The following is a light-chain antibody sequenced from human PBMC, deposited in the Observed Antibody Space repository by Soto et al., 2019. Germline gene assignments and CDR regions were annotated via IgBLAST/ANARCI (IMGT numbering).Light chain of an antibody. CDR2: GAS. CDR1: QGIGSY. J-gene: IGKJ1*01. Sequence: DIHMTQSPSSLSASVGDRVTITCRASQGIGSYLAWYQQKPGKVPKLLLHGASTLQSGVPSRFSGSGSGTEFTLTISSLQPEDVATYYCQKYNSAPRTFGQGTKVDIK. V-gene: IGKV1-27*01. CDR3: QKYNSAPRT.